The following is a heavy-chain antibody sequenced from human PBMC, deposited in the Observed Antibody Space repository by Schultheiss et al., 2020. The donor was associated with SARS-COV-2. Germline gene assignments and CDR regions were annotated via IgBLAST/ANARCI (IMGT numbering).Heavy chain of an antibody. CDR2: ISSSSSYI. Sequence: GGSLRLSCAASGFTFSSYSMNWVGQAPGKGLEWVSSISSSSSYIYYADSVKGRFTISRDNAKNSLYLQMNSLRAEDTAVYYCASLGYGDTANWGQGTLVTVSA. CDR3: ASLGYGDTAN. J-gene: IGHJ4*02. V-gene: IGHV3-21*01. CDR1: GFTFSSYS. D-gene: IGHD5-18*01.